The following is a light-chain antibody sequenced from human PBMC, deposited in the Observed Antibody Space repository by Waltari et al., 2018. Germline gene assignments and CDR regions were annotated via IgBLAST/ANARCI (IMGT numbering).Light chain of an antibody. CDR2: GAS. Sequence: EVVLTQSPATLSASPGERATLSCRASQSVSINLAWYRQKPGQAPRLLIHGASTRATGVPARFSGSGAGTEFTLTISSLQSEDSAVYYCQWYNNWPPGRTFGQGTKVEIK. CDR1: QSVSIN. V-gene: IGKV3-15*01. CDR3: QWYNNWPPGRT. J-gene: IGKJ1*01.